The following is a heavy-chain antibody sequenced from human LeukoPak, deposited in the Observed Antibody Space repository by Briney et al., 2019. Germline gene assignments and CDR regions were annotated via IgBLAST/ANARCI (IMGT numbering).Heavy chain of an antibody. V-gene: IGHV1-2*02. Sequence: GASVKVSCKASGYTFTGYYMHWVRQAPGQGLEWMGWINPNSGGTNYAQKFQGRVTMTRDTSISTAYMELSRLRSDDTAVYYCAREEGILGDSSGYYWFDLWGQGTLVTVSS. D-gene: IGHD3-22*01. CDR3: AREEGILGDSSGYYWFDL. J-gene: IGHJ5*02. CDR1: GYTFTGYY. CDR2: INPNSGGT.